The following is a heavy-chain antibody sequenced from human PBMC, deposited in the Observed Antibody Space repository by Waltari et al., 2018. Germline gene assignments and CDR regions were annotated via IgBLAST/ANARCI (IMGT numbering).Heavy chain of an antibody. Sequence: QVHLEESGPRLVTPSGTLSLTCAVSGVSITASHWLTWVRQPPGKGLEYIGEVFYTCGTQYNPAIKNRVTISVDKSRNNFSLQLTSVTAADTAVYFCANINRAVLGAYNYWGQGILVSVSS. CDR1: GVSITASHW. CDR3: ANINRAVLGAYNY. J-gene: IGHJ4*02. V-gene: IGHV4-4*02. D-gene: IGHD2-21*01. CDR2: VFYTCGT.